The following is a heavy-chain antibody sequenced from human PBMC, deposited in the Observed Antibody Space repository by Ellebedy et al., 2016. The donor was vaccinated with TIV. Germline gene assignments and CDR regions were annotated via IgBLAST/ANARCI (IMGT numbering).Heavy chain of an antibody. CDR1: GYTFTGYY. V-gene: IGHV1-2*02. Sequence: AASVKVSCKASGYTFTGYYMHWVRQAPGQGLEWMGWINPNSGGTNYAQKFQGRVTMTRDTSISTAYMELSRLRSDDTAVYYCARDYVAAPGSYYYGMDVWGQGTTVTVSS. CDR3: ARDYVAAPGSYYYGMDV. D-gene: IGHD6-6*01. CDR2: INPNSGGT. J-gene: IGHJ6*02.